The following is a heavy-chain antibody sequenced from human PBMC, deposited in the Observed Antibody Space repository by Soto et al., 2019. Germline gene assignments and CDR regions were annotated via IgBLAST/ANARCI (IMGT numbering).Heavy chain of an antibody. CDR1: GYTFTSYG. D-gene: IGHD3-3*01. J-gene: IGHJ6*02. V-gene: IGHV1-18*01. Sequence: QVQLVQSGAEVKKPGASVKVSCKASGYTFTSYGISWVRQAPGQGLEWMGWISAYNGNTNYAQKLQGRVTMTTDTAKRTAYMELRSLRSDDTAVDYCARSPQQHYDFWSGYYLLYYYYGMDVWGQGTTVTVSS. CDR2: ISAYNGNT. CDR3: ARSPQQHYDFWSGYYLLYYYYGMDV.